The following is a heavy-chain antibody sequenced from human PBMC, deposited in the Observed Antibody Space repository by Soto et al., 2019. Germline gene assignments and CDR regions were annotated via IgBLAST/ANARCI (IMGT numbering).Heavy chain of an antibody. Sequence: PGGSLRLSCAASGFTFSSYAMSWVRQAPGKGLEWVSAISGSGGSTYYADSVKGRFTISRDNSKNTLYLQMNSLRAEDTAVYYCAKDSHYDYIWGSYRSGPNTKDYWGQGTLVTVSS. CDR2: ISGSGGST. V-gene: IGHV3-23*01. CDR1: GFTFSSYA. D-gene: IGHD3-16*02. CDR3: AKDSHYDYIWGSYRSGPNTKDY. J-gene: IGHJ4*02.